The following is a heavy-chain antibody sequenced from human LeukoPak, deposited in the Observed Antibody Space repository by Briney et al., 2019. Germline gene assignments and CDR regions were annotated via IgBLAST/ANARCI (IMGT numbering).Heavy chain of an antibody. V-gene: IGHV3-23*01. CDR3: AKAPTKEEEWLLLNYFDY. Sequence: PGGSLRLSCVGSGFTLSSYAMSWVRQAPGKGXEWVSAISXXGTRTYYADSVKGRFTISRDNSKNTLYLQMNSLRAEDTAVYYCAKAPTKEEEWLLLNYFDYWGQGTLVTVSS. CDR2: ISXXGTRT. CDR1: GFTLSSYA. J-gene: IGHJ4*02. D-gene: IGHD3-22*01.